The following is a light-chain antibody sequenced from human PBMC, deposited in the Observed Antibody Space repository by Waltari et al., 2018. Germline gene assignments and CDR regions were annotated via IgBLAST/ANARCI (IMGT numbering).Light chain of an antibody. V-gene: IGKV3-20*01. CDR1: QSVNTY. J-gene: IGKJ1*01. Sequence: TLSCRASQSVNTYLAWYQQKPGQAPRLLIYGAYTRAAGIPDRFSGSGSGTDFSLTISRLEAEDFAVYYCQHHVRLPATFGQGTKVEIK. CDR2: GAY. CDR3: QHHVRLPAT.